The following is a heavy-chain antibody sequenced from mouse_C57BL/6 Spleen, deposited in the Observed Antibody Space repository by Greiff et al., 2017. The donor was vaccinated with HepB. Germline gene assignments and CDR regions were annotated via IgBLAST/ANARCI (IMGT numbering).Heavy chain of an antibody. Sequence: EVKLMESGGGLVQPKGSLKLSCAASGFSFNTYAMNWVRQAPGKGLEWVARIRSKSNNYATYYADSVKDRFTISRDDSESMLYLQMNNLKTEDTAMYYCVRQKSPYWYFDVWGTGTTVTVSS. CDR3: VRQKSPYWYFDV. D-gene: IGHD1-3*01. CDR1: GFSFNTYA. CDR2: IRSKSNNYAT. V-gene: IGHV10-1*01. J-gene: IGHJ1*03.